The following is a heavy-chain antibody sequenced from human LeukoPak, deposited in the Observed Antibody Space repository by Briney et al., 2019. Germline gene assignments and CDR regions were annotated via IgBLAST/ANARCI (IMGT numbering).Heavy chain of an antibody. Sequence: SETLSLTCAVYGGSFSGYYWSWIRQPPGKGLEWIGEINHSGSTNYNPSLKSRVTISVDTSKNQFSLKLSSVTAADTAAYYCAGVVPAARGEDFWFDPWGQGTLVTVSS. CDR1: GGSFSGYY. D-gene: IGHD2-2*01. V-gene: IGHV4-34*01. CDR2: INHSGST. J-gene: IGHJ5*02. CDR3: AGVVPAARGEDFWFDP.